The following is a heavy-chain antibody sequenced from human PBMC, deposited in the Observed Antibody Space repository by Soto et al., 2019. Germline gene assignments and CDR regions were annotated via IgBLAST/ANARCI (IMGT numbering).Heavy chain of an antibody. J-gene: IGHJ6*03. Sequence: GGSLRLSCAASGFTFSSYGMSWVRQAPGKGQEWVSAISGSGGSTYYADSVKGRFTISRDNSKNTLYLQMNSLRAEDTAVYYCAKDEDSGYEDEYGLPYYYYMDVWGKGTTVTVS. CDR3: AKDEDSGYEDEYGLPYYYYMDV. V-gene: IGHV3-23*01. CDR1: GFTFSSYG. CDR2: ISGSGGST. D-gene: IGHD5-12*01.